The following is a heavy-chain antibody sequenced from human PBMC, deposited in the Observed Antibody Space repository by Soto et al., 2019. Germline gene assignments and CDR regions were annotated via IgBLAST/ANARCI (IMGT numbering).Heavy chain of an antibody. J-gene: IGHJ4*02. CDR1: GGSISSHY. CDR3: ARGRYEDGDYDY. V-gene: IGHV4-59*11. CDR2: IRYSGST. D-gene: IGHD4-17*01. Sequence: SETLSLTCTVSGGSISSHYWSWIRQPPGKGLEWIGYIRYSGSTNYNSSLKSRVTISVDTSKNHFSLKLSSVTSADTAVYYCARGRYEDGDYDYWGQGTLVTVSS.